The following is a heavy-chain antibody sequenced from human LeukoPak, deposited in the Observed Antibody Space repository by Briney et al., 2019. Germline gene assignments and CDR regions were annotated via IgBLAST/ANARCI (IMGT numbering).Heavy chain of an antibody. CDR1: GYTFTGYY. CDR2: INPNSGGT. D-gene: IGHD3-22*01. Sequence: GASVKVSCKASGYTFTGYYMHWVRQAPGQGLEWMGWINPNSGGTNYAQKFQGRVTMTRDTSISTAYMELSRLRSDDTAVYYCARDAYYDSSGYWLYYFGYWGQGTLVTVSS. V-gene: IGHV1-2*02. CDR3: ARDAYYDSSGYWLYYFGY. J-gene: IGHJ4*02.